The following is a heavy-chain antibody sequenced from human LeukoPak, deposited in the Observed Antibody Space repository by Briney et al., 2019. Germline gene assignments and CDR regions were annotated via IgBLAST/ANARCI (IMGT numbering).Heavy chain of an antibody. D-gene: IGHD6-13*01. J-gene: IGHJ5*02. Sequence: GGSLRLSCAASGFAFSSYGMTWVRQAPGKGLEWVSDISGGGIRKDYADSVKGRFTISRDNSKNTLYLQMNSLRAEDTAVYYCARGRPTTSIAAAGVNWFDPWGQGTLVTVSS. CDR3: ARGRPTTSIAAAGVNWFDP. CDR2: ISGGGIRK. V-gene: IGHV3-23*01. CDR1: GFAFSSYG.